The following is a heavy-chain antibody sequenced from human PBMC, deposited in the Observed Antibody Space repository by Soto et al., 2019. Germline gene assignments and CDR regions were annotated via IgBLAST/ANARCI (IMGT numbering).Heavy chain of an antibody. CDR2: INSDGSST. CDR1: GFPFSSYW. J-gene: IGHJ6*02. V-gene: IGHV3-74*01. D-gene: IGHD3-22*01. Sequence: GGSLRLSCAASGFPFSSYWMHWVRPAPGKGLVWVSRINSDGSSTSYADSVKGRFTISRDNAKNTLYLQMNSLRAEDTAVYYCARDLTYYYDSSGYYYPYYYYGMDVWGQGTTVTVSS. CDR3: ARDLTYYYDSSGYYYPYYYYGMDV.